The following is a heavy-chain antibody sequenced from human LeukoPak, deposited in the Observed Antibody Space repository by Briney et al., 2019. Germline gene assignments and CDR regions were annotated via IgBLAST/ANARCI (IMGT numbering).Heavy chain of an antibody. CDR3: AIPSQYCSGGSCYREGFDY. D-gene: IGHD2-15*01. CDR2: IIPILGIA. V-gene: IGHV1-69*04. CDR1: GGTFSSYA. Sequence: GAPVKDSCKASGGTFSSYAISWVRQSPGQGLEWMGRIIPILGIANYAQKFQGRVTIPADKSTSTAYMELSSLRSEDTAVYYCAIPSQYCSGGSCYREGFDYWGQGTLVPVSS. J-gene: IGHJ4*02.